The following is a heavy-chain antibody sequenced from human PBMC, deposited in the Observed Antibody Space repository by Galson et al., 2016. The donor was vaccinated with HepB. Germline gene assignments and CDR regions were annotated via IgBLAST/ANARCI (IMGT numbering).Heavy chain of an antibody. CDR3: ARYSKYDYSLDY. J-gene: IGHJ4*02. Sequence: LRLSCAASGFTSSNHWMSWVRQAPGKGLEWIGYIYYTGTTSYNPSLQSRVTMSVDTSKNQLSLRLSSVTAADTAVYSCARYSKYDYSLDYWGQGTLVTVSS. CDR1: GFTSSNHW. V-gene: IGHV4-59*11. CDR2: IYYTGTT. D-gene: IGHD4-11*01.